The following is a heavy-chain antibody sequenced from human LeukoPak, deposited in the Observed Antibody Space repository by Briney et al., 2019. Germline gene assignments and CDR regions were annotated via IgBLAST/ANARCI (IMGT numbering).Heavy chain of an antibody. CDR3: AREFWGTMVRGATMDV. CDR2: IIPAFGIP. J-gene: IGHJ6*02. CDR1: GGTLNSYT. V-gene: IGHV1-69*02. Sequence: ASVTVSCKASGGTLNSYTINWVRQAPGEGLEWMGTIIPAFGIPNYAQRFKDRVTITADKSTSTAYMELSSLRSEDTAVYYCAREFWGTMVRGATMDVWGQGTTVTVSS. D-gene: IGHD3-10*01.